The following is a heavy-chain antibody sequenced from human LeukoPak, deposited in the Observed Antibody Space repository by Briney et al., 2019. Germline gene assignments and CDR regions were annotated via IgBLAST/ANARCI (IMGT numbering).Heavy chain of an antibody. D-gene: IGHD3-22*01. CDR3: ARVLHKRNYDSGVYYGY. J-gene: IGHJ4*02. CDR1: GFTFDSYG. Sequence: GGSLRLSCAASGFTFDSYGMSWVRQAPGKGLEWVSAISGSGGSTYYADSVKGRFTISRDNSKNTLYLQMNSLRAEDTAVYYCARVLHKRNYDSGVYYGYWGQGTLVTVSS. V-gene: IGHV3-23*01. CDR2: ISGSGGST.